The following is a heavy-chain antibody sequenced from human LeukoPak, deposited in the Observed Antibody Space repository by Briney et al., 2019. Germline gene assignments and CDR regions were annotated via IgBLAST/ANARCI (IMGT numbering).Heavy chain of an antibody. V-gene: IGHV4-59*01. CDR3: ASSRCYYYGMDV. Sequence: SETLSLTCTVSGGSISSYYWSWIRQPPGKGLEWIGYIYYSGSTNYNPSLKSRVTISVDTSKNQFSLKLSSVTAADTAVYYCASSRCYYYGMDVWGQGTTVTVSS. D-gene: IGHD3-16*02. CDR2: IYYSGST. J-gene: IGHJ6*02. CDR1: GGSISSYY.